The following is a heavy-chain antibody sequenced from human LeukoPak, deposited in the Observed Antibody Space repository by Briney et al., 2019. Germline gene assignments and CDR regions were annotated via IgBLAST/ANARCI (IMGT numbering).Heavy chain of an antibody. J-gene: IGHJ4*02. Sequence: GASVKVSCKASGGTFSSYAISWVRQAPGQGLEWMGRIIPILGIANYAQKFQGRVTITANKSTSTAYMELSSLRSEDTAVYYCARGLVVVAAYFDYWGQGTLVTVSS. CDR1: GGTFSSYA. V-gene: IGHV1-69*04. D-gene: IGHD2-15*01. CDR3: ARGLVVVAAYFDY. CDR2: IIPILGIA.